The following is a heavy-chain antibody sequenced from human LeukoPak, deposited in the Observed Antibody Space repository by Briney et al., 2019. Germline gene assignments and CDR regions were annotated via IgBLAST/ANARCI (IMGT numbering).Heavy chain of an antibody. D-gene: IGHD6-13*01. V-gene: IGHV6-1*01. CDR1: GDSVSSDSAA. J-gene: IGHJ4*02. CDR3: ARTIGGAGTVGGFYY. Sequence: SQTLSLTCAISGDSVSSDSAAWNWIRQSPSRGLEWLRRTYYRSKWYNDYAVSVKSRITINPDTSKNQFSLQLNSATPDDTAVYYCARTIGGAGTVGGFYYWGQGTPVTVSS. CDR2: TYYRSKWYN.